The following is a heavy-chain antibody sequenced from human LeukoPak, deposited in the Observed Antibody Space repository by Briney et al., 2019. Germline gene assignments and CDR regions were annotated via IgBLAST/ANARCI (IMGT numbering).Heavy chain of an antibody. CDR3: ARLLAYNSGGEAFDY. CDR1: GFTFSSYW. Sequence: GGSLRLSCAASGFTFSSYWMIWVRQAPGKGLEWVANIRQDGSEKYYVASVRGRFTISRDNAKNSLYLQMNSLRAEDTAVYYCARLLAYNSGGEAFDYWGQGALVTVSS. CDR2: IRQDGSEK. D-gene: IGHD1-20*01. J-gene: IGHJ4*02. V-gene: IGHV3-7*01.